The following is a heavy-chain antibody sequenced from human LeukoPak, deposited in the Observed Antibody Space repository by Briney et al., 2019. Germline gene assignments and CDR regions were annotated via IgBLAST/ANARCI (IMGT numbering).Heavy chain of an antibody. CDR3: ARAVDTALGWFDP. Sequence: GESLKISCQGSGYRFTNYWIAWVRQMPGKGMEWMGIIDPGDSDARYSPSFDGQVTISADNSINTVYLQWSSLKASDSAMFYCARAVDTALGWFDPWGQGTLVTVSS. V-gene: IGHV5-51*01. CDR1: GYRFTNYW. CDR2: IDPGDSDA. J-gene: IGHJ5*02. D-gene: IGHD5-18*01.